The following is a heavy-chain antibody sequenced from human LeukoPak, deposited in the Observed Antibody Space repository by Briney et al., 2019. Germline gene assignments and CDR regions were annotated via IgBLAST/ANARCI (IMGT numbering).Heavy chain of an antibody. CDR1: GGSISSSSYY. Sequence: PSETLSLTCTVSGGSISSSSYYWGWIRQPPGKGLEWIGSIYYSGSTYYNPSLKSRVTISVDTSKNQFSLKLSSVTAADTAVYYCARDGITMIVVVNDAFDIWGQGTMVTVSS. J-gene: IGHJ3*02. CDR2: IYYSGST. V-gene: IGHV4-39*07. CDR3: ARDGITMIVVVNDAFDI. D-gene: IGHD3-22*01.